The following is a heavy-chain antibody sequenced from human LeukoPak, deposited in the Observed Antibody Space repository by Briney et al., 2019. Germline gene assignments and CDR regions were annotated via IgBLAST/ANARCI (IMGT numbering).Heavy chain of an antibody. D-gene: IGHD6-19*01. CDR2: IYSGGST. J-gene: IGHJ4*02. CDR1: GFTFSSYA. Sequence: GGSLRLSCAASGFTFSSYAMSWVRQAPGKGLEWVSVIYSGGSTYYADSVKGRFTISRDNSKNTLYLQMNSLRVEDTAVYYCASWPVGWYGEDSWGQGTLVTVSS. V-gene: IGHV3-23*03. CDR3: ASWPVGWYGEDS.